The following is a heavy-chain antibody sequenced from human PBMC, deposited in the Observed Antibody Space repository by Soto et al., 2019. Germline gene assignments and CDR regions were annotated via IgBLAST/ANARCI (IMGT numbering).Heavy chain of an antibody. CDR3: ARAYSYGSGRFDY. D-gene: IGHD3-10*01. CDR2: IYYSGTT. CDR1: GDSISSGDYY. V-gene: IGHV4-30-4*01. J-gene: IGHJ4*02. Sequence: SETLSLTCTVSGDSISSGDYYWSWIRQPPGKGLEWIGYIYYSGTTYYNPSLRSRVIISVDTSKNQFSLKLSSVTAADTAVYYCARAYSYGSGRFDYWGQGNSVTVSS.